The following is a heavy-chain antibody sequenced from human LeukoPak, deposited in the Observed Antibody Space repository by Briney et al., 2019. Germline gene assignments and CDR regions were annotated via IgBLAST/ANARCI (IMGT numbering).Heavy chain of an antibody. J-gene: IGHJ6*02. D-gene: IGHD2-15*01. Sequence: PSETLSLTCTVSGGSISSGGYYWSWIRQPPGKGLEWIGYIYHSGSTYYNPSLKSRVTISVDRSKNQFSLKLSSVTAADTAVYYCARGLGCSGGSCYPTPRYYYYYGMDVWGQGTTVTVSS. CDR2: IYHSGST. V-gene: IGHV4-30-2*01. CDR1: GGSISSGGYY. CDR3: ARGLGCSGGSCYPTPRYYYYYGMDV.